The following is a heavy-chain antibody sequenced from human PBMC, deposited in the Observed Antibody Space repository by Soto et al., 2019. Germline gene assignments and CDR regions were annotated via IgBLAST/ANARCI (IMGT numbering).Heavy chain of an antibody. D-gene: IGHD2-2*01. CDR3: ARVVPGAEAWFRP. V-gene: IGHV1-18*01. Sequence: QVQLVQSGGEVKRPGASVKVSCKTSGYTFSNYGITWVRQAPGQPLEWLGWISLYSDGANYAQKFQGRVSMTTDTATTTAYMELRSLRSDDRAVYYCARVVPGAEAWFRPWGQGTLVTVSS. J-gene: IGHJ5*02. CDR2: ISLYSDGA. CDR1: GYTFSNYG.